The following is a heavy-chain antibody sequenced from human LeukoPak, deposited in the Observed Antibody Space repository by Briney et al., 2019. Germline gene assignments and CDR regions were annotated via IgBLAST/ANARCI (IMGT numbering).Heavy chain of an antibody. D-gene: IGHD6-13*01. CDR3: ARDRRQQPFDY. CDR2: IYYSGST. J-gene: IGHJ4*02. V-gene: IGHV4-34*01. Sequence: SETLSLTCAVYGGSFSGYYWSWIRQPPGKGLEWIGSIYYSGSTYCNPSLKSRVTISVDTSKNQFSLKLSSVTAADTAVYYCARDRRQQPFDYWGQGTLVTVSS. CDR1: GGSFSGYY.